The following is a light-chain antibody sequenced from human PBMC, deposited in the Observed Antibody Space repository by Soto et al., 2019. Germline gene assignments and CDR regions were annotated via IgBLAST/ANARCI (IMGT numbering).Light chain of an antibody. J-gene: IGKJ1*01. V-gene: IGKV2-28*01. CDR2: MAS. CDR1: QSLLHSNGFNY. CDR3: MQAVQTPWS. Sequence: EIVVTQSPLSLPVILGESASISCRSSQSLLHSNGFNYLDWYLQRPGQSPQLLIYMASSRASGVPDRFSGRGSGTDFTLTITRVEAEDVGIYYCMQAVQTPWSFGQGTKVEIK.